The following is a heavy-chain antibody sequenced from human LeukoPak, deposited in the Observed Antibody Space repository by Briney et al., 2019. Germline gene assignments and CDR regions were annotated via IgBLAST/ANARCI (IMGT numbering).Heavy chain of an antibody. D-gene: IGHD3-22*01. CDR2: VSGSGGST. J-gene: IGHJ4*02. Sequence: GGSLRLSCAASGFTFSGFAMSWVRQAPGKGLEWVSVVSGSGGSTYYADSVKGRFTVSRDNSKNTVYLQMNGLRAEDAALYYCAKDRYYYSSGSAGSYTIEYWGRGTLVTVSS. CDR1: GFTFSGFA. CDR3: AKDRYYYSSGSAGSYTIEY. V-gene: IGHV3-23*01.